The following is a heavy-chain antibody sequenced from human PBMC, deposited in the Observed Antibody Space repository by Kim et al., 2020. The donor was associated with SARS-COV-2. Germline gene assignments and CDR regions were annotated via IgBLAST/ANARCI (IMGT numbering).Heavy chain of an antibody. CDR1: GFTFSDYY. J-gene: IGHJ6*02. CDR2: ISSSSSYT. V-gene: IGHV3-11*03. D-gene: IGHD6-13*01. Sequence: GGSLRLSCAASGFTFSDYYMSWIRQAPGKGLEWVSYISSSSSYTNYADSVKGRFTISRDNAKNSLYLQMNSLRAEDTAVYYCATDSSSWHDYYYGMDVWGQGTTVTVSS. CDR3: ATDSSSWHDYYYGMDV.